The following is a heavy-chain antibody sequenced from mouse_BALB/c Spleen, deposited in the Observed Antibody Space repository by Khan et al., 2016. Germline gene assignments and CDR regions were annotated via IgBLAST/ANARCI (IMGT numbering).Heavy chain of an antibody. CDR1: GFTFSNYW. CDR3: GILL. CDR2: IILKSDDYVT. J-gene: IGHJ2*01. Sequence: EVKLEESGGGLVQPGGSLKLSCVASGFTFSNYWMYWVLQSPAKGLEWVAGIILKSDDYVTHHSASVQVRFTISSADSQISLHLQMKNLRAEDDGSDYCGILLWGQGTTLTVSS. V-gene: IGHV6-6*02.